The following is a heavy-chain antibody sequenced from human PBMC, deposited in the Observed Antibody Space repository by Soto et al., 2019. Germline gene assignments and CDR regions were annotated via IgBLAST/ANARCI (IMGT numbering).Heavy chain of an antibody. CDR2: IYPGDSDT. V-gene: IGHV5-51*01. CDR1: GYSFTSYW. J-gene: IGHJ6*02. Sequence: GESLKISCKGSGYSFTSYWIGWVRQMPGKGLEWMGIIYPGDSDTRYSPSFQGQVTISADKSISTAYLQWSSLKASDTAMYYCARQSPSGYTSSWSYYYGMDVWGQGTTVTVSS. CDR3: ARQSPSGYTSSWSYYYGMDV. D-gene: IGHD6-13*01.